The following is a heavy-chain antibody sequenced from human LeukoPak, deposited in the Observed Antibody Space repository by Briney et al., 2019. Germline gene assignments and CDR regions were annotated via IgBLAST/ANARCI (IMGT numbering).Heavy chain of an antibody. CDR3: ARDPLTTSITGFDP. J-gene: IGHJ5*02. CDR2: IYYSGST. D-gene: IGHD4-17*01. V-gene: IGHV4-59*12. Sequence: PSETLSLTCTVSGGSISSYYWSWIRQPPGKGLEWIGYIYYSGSTNYNSSLKSRVTILVDMSKNQFSLKLSSVTAADTAVYYCARDPLTTSITGFDPWGQGTLVTVSS. CDR1: GGSISSYY.